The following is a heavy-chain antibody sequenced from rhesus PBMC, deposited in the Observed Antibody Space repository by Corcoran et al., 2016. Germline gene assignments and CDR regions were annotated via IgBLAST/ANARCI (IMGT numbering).Heavy chain of an antibody. CDR1: GGSVSSSNW. J-gene: IGHJ4*01. CDR3: ARDPKAMTLDY. Sequence: QVQLQESGPGLVKPSESLSLTCAVSGGSVSSSNWWSWIRQPPGKGLEWIWDISGSSGSTYYNTSLKSRVTISTARSKNQFSLKLSSVTAADTAVYYCARDPKAMTLDYWGQGVLVTVSS. CDR2: ISGSSGST. D-gene: IGHD1-32*01. V-gene: IGHV4-65*01.